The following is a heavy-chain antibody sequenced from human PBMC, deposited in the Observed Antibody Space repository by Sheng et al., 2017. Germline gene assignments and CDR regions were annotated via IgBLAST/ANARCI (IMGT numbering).Heavy chain of an antibody. CDR3: ARSLGYSSGWYLD. Sequence: GPGVKKPGSSVRVSCKASGGTFSSYAICWVRQAPGQGLEWMGGIIPILGIANYSQKFQGRVTITADKSTSTAYMELSSLRSDDTAVYYCARSLGYSSGWYLDWGQGTLVTVSS. J-gene: IGHJ4*02. V-gene: IGHV1-69*10. CDR1: GGTFSSYA. CDR2: IIPILGIA. D-gene: IGHD6-19*01.